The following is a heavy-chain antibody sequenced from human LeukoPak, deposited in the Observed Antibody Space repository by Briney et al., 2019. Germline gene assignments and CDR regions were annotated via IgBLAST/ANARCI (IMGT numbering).Heavy chain of an antibody. J-gene: IGHJ5*02. D-gene: IGHD3-10*01. CDR3: ARSILPGSYYIGYNWFDP. CDR2: INPNSGGT. V-gene: IGHV1-2*02. Sequence: ASVKVSCKASGYTFTGYYMHWVRQAPGQGLEWMGWINPNSGGTNYAQNFQGRVTMTRDTSISTAYMELSRLRSDDTAVYYCARSILPGSYYIGYNWFDPWGQGTLVTVSS. CDR1: GYTFTGYY.